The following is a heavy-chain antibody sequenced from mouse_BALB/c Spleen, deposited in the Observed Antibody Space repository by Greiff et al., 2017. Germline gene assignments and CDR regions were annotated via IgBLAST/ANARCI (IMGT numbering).Heavy chain of an antibody. CDR2: INPYNGDT. CDR1: GYSFTGYF. CDR3: ARTGDAPVYFDY. Sequence: VQLKQSGPELVKPGASVKISCKASGYSFTGYFMNWVMQSHGKSLEWIGRINPYNGDTFYNQKFKGKATLTVDKSSSTAHMELRSLASEDSAVYYCARTGDAPVYFDYWGQGTTLTVSS. J-gene: IGHJ2*01. V-gene: IGHV1-20*02.